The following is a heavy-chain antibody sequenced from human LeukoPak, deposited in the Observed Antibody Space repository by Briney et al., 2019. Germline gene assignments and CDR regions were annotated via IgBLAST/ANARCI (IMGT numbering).Heavy chain of an antibody. D-gene: IGHD5-12*01. CDR1: GGSISTYY. CDR2: IYHSGST. J-gene: IGHJ4*02. Sequence: SETLSLTCTLSGGSISTYYWSWIRQPPGKGLEWIGYIYHSGSTNYSPSLKSRVTIPVDTSKNQFSLKLSSVTAADTAVYYCARGGGYAGPIGYWGQGALVTVSS. V-gene: IGHV4-59*13. CDR3: ARGGGYAGPIGY.